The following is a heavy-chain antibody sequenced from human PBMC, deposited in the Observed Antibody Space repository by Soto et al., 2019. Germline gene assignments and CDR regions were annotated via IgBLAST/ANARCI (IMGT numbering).Heavy chain of an antibody. V-gene: IGHV3-30*18. CDR1: GFTFSSYG. D-gene: IGHD1-1*01. Sequence: HPGGSLRLSCAASGFTFSSYGMHWVRQAPGKGLEWVAVISYDGSNKYYADSVKGRFTISRDNSKNTLYLQMNSLRAEDTAVYYCAKDRENWNDSWFDPWGQGTLVTVSS. J-gene: IGHJ5*02. CDR2: ISYDGSNK. CDR3: AKDRENWNDSWFDP.